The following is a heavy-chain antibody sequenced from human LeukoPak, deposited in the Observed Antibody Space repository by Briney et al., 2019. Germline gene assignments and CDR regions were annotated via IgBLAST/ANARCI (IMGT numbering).Heavy chain of an antibody. CDR2: ISGSGGST. CDR3: AKHWFGESDPNWFDP. D-gene: IGHD3-10*01. J-gene: IGHJ5*02. CDR1: GFTFSSYA. Sequence: PGGSLKLSCAASGFTFSSYAMSWVRQAPGKGLEWVSAISGSGGSTYYADSVKGRFTISRDNSKNTLYLQMNSLRAEDTAVYYCAKHWFGESDPNWFDPWGQGTLVTVSS. V-gene: IGHV3-23*01.